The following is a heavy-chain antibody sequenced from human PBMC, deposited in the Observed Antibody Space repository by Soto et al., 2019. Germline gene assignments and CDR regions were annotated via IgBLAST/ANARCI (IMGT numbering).Heavy chain of an antibody. Sequence: QVQLVQSGAEVKKPRSSVKVSCKASGGAFSSYAISWVRQAPGQGLEWMGGIIPIFGTANYAQKFQGRVTSTADDSTSTAYMELSSLRSQDTAVYYCARESGTTNYYYGMDVWRQGTTVTVSS. D-gene: IGHD1-7*01. CDR2: IIPIFGTA. CDR1: GGAFSSYA. V-gene: IGHV1-69*12. J-gene: IGHJ6*02. CDR3: ARESGTTNYYYGMDV.